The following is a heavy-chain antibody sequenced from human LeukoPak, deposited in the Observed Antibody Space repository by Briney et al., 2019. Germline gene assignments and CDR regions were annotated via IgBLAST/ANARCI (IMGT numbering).Heavy chain of an antibody. J-gene: IGHJ6*02. CDR1: GGTFSNYA. CDR3: AREYDILTGSENYYYGMDV. CDR2: IIPILGIA. Sequence: GASVKVSCKASGGTFSNYAFHWVRQAPGQGLEWMGRIIPILGIANYAQKFQGRVTITADKSTSTAYMELSSLRSEDTAVYYCAREYDILTGSENYYYGMDVWGQGTAVTVSS. D-gene: IGHD3-9*01. V-gene: IGHV1-69*04.